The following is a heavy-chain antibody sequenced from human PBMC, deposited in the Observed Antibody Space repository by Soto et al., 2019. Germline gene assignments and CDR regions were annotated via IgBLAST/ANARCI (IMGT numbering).Heavy chain of an antibody. CDR3: ASLRRDILTGYRD. D-gene: IGHD3-9*01. CDR2: IYHSGST. Sequence: QVQLQESGPGLVKPSGTLSLTCAVSSGSISSSNWWSWVRQPPGKGLEWIGEIYHSGSTNYNPSLKSRVTISVDKSKNQFSLKLTSVTAADTAVYYCASLRRDILTGYRDWGQGTLVTVSS. J-gene: IGHJ4*02. CDR1: SGSISSSNW. V-gene: IGHV4-4*02.